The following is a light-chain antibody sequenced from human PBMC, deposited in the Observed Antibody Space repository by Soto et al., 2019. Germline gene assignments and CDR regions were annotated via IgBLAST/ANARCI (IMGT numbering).Light chain of an antibody. V-gene: IGLV1-40*01. CDR3: QSYDTSLSGAV. CDR2: AKS. CDR1: SSNIGANYD. Sequence: QSVLTQPPSVSGAPEQRLTISCTGTSSNIGANYDVHWYQRTPGTAPKLLIYAKSLRPSGVPERFSGSKSGTSASLAIAGLQGEDEADYFCQSYDTSLSGAVFGGGTKLTVL. J-gene: IGLJ2*01.